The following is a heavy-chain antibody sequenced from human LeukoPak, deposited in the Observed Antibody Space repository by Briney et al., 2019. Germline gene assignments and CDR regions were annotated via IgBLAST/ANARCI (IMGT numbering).Heavy chain of an antibody. Sequence: SETLSLTCTVSGASISSYYWSWIRQPPGKGLEWIGYIYYSGIINYNPSLKSRVTMSVDTSKNQFSLKLSSVTAADTAVYYCARLGVAGRVWFDPWGQGTLVTVSS. J-gene: IGHJ5*02. CDR2: IYYSGII. D-gene: IGHD6-19*01. CDR1: GASISSYY. CDR3: ARLGVAGRVWFDP. V-gene: IGHV4-59*08.